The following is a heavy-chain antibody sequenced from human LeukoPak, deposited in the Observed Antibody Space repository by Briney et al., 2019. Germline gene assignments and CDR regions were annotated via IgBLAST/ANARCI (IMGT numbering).Heavy chain of an antibody. CDR2: IDHSGST. J-gene: IGHJ4*02. CDR1: GDSITNNNCY. Sequence: SKTLSLTCTVSGDSITNNNCYWGWVRQPPGKGLEWIGYIDHSGSTNYNPSLKSRVTISSDTSKNQFSLELSSVTAADTAVYYCARLKATVSIHAYFDYWGQGTLVTVSS. CDR3: ARLKATVSIHAYFDY. V-gene: IGHV4-61*05. D-gene: IGHD4-17*01.